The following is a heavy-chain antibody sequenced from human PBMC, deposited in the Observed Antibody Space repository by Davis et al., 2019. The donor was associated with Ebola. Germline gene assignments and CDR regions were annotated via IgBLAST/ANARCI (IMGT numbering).Heavy chain of an antibody. V-gene: IGHV3-30*02. CDR1: AFTFNIFD. D-gene: IGHD4-11*01. CDR2: VRSHGSDD. J-gene: IGHJ4*02. Sequence: PPRSLTLSCAPSAFTFNIFDMHWVRPAPGRGLEWVAFVRSHGSDDHYADSVKGRFTIARDNSKNTLYLQMNSLRPEDTAVYYCARDSDDYSFDYWGQGTLVTVSS. CDR3: ARDSDDYSFDY.